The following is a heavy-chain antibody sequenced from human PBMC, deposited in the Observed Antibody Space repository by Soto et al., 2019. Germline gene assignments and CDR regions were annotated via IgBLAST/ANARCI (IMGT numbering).Heavy chain of an antibody. CDR3: ARDRDYYDSSGYCDY. CDR2: ISSSGSTI. D-gene: IGHD3-22*01. V-gene: IGHV3-48*03. Sequence: PGGSLRLSCAASGFTFSSYEMNWVRQAPGKGLEWVSYISSSGSTIYYADSVKGRFTISRDNAKNSLYLQMSSLRAEDTAVYYCARDRDYYDSSGYCDYWGQGTLVTVSS. J-gene: IGHJ4*02. CDR1: GFTFSSYE.